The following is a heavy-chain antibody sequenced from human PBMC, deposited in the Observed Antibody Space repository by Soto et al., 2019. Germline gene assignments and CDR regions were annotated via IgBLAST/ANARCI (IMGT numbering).Heavy chain of an antibody. D-gene: IGHD6-19*01. J-gene: IGHJ4*02. CDR1: VFTFSSSA. V-gene: IGHV1-58*01. Sequence: GASVKVSCKTSVFTFSSSAVHWVRQARGHRLQWIGWIDVGSANANYAQMLQERVTISRDTSTNTAYMELRGLRPDDTALYYCARGTSIAVPEGPWGQGTLVTVSS. CDR3: ARGTSIAVPEGP. CDR2: IDVGSANA.